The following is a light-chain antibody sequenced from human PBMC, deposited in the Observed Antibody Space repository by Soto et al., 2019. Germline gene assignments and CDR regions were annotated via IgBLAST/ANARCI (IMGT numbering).Light chain of an antibody. CDR1: QGMSTY. V-gene: IGKV1-39*01. J-gene: IGKJ1*01. Sequence: DIQMTQSPSSLSASVGDRVTITCRASQGMSTYLNWYQQKPGKAPKLLIYAASSLQSGVPSRFRGSGSETDFTLTISSLQPEDFATCPCPQSSRTPWTSGHGSKVNIK. CDR2: AAS. CDR3: PQSSRTPWT.